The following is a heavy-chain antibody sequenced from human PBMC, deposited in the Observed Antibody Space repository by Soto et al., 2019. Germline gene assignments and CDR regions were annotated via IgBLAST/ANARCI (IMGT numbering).Heavy chain of an antibody. D-gene: IGHD3-10*01. V-gene: IGHV4-39*01. J-gene: IGHJ4*02. CDR3: AVYASGEYKGKDY. CDR2: IYYSGGT. CDR1: GGSISSSSYY. Sequence: QLQLQESGPGLVKPSETLSLTCTVSGGSISSSSYYWGWIRQPPGKGLEWIGSIYYSGGTYYNPSLNSRVTITLDTSKSRCSVKVSSVTAADLAVYYCAVYASGEYKGKDYWGQRTLVPVSS.